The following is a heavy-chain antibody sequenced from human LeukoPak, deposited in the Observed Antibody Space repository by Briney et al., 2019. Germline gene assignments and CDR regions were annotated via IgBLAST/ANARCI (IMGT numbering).Heavy chain of an antibody. Sequence: SETLSLTCTVSGASISSSSYSWGWFRQPPGKGLEWMGSIYYSGSTYYNPSLKSRVTISVDTSKNQFSLKLSSVTAADTAVYYCARHRLGAYNWFDPWGQGTLVTVSS. V-gene: IGHV4-39*01. CDR2: IYYSGST. J-gene: IGHJ5*02. D-gene: IGHD3-16*01. CDR3: ARHRLGAYNWFDP. CDR1: GASISSSSYS.